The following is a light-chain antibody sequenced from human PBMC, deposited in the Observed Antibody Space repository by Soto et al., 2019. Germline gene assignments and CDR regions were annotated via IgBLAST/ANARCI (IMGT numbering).Light chain of an antibody. J-gene: IGKJ3*01. CDR2: LGS. V-gene: IGKV2-28*01. CDR1: QSLLHSNGYNY. Sequence: DIVMTQSPLSLPVTPGEPASISCRSSQSLLHSNGYNYLDWYLQRPGQSPQLLIYLGSNRASGVPDRCSGSVSGTDFTLKISRVEAEDVGVYFCMQTLETPPFTFGPGTKVDIK. CDR3: MQTLETPPFT.